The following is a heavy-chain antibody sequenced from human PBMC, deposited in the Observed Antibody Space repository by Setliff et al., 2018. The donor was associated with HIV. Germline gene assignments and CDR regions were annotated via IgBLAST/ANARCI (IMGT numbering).Heavy chain of an antibody. CDR3: ARDRIPSKWLLESDY. CDR2: ISPYNGNT. V-gene: IGHV1-18*01. J-gene: IGHJ4*02. Sequence: ASVKVSCKASGYTFTNFGITWVRQAPGQGLEWMGWISPYNGNTNYAPELHGRVTMTTDTSTSTASLELRSLRSDDTAVYYCARDRIPSKWLLESDYWGQGTLVNVS. CDR1: GYTFTNFG. D-gene: IGHD3-22*01.